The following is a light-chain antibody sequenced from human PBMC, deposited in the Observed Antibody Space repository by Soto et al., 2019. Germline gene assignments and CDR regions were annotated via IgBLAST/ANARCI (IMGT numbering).Light chain of an antibody. V-gene: IGKV3-11*01. CDR1: QSVKTF. J-gene: IGKJ1*01. Sequence: EIVLTQSPATLSLSPGERATLSCRASQSVKTFLVWYQHRPGQAPRVLIYDASHRATGIPARFSGSGSGTDFALSISSLEPEDAELNYCQQRSNGHPVTFGQVTKVDIK. CDR3: QQRSNGHPVT. CDR2: DAS.